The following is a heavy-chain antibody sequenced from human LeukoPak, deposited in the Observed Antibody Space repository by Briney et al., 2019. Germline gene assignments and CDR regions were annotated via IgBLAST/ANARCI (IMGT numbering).Heavy chain of an antibody. CDR2: INHGGST. Sequence: SETLSLTCAVYGGSFSGDFWSWIRQSPGKGLEWIGEINHGGSTTYNPSLQSRVTISVDTSKNQFSLKLSSVTAADTAVYYCASQTRNYYGSGSYEIDYWGQGTLVTVSS. CDR1: GGSFSGDF. CDR3: ASQTRNYYGSGSYEIDY. J-gene: IGHJ4*02. D-gene: IGHD3-10*01. V-gene: IGHV4-34*01.